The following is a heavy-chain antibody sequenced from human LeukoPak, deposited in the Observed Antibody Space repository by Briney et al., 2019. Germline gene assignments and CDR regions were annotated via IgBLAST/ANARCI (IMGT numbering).Heavy chain of an antibody. D-gene: IGHD2-2*01. CDR3: ARAWFQVPPATPDW. Sequence: GGSLRLSCAASGFTFSSYTMHWVRQAPGKGLEWVALISYDGNNKYYADSVKGRFTISRDNSKNTLYLQMNGLRAEDTAVYYCARAWFQVPPATPDWWGQGALVTVSS. V-gene: IGHV3-30-3*01. J-gene: IGHJ4*02. CDR1: GFTFSSYT. CDR2: ISYDGNNK.